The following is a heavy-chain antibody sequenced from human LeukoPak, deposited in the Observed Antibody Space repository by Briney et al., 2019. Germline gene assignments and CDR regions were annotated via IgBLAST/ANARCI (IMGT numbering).Heavy chain of an antibody. CDR3: ACESGSYSIDY. J-gene: IGHJ4*02. CDR1: GYIFTGYY. D-gene: IGHD1-26*01. Sequence: ASVKVSCKASGYIFTGYYMHWVRQAPGQGLEWMGWIDPNSGGTNYAQKFQGRVTMTRDTSISTAYMELSRLRSDDTAVYYCACESGSYSIDYWGQGTLVTVSS. CDR2: IDPNSGGT. V-gene: IGHV1-2*02.